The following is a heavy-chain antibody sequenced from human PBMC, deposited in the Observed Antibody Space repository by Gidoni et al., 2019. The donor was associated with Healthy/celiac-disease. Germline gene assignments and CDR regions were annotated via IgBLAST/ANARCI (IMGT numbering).Heavy chain of an antibody. J-gene: IGHJ3*02. CDR3: TRDRSSGWYGDAFDI. D-gene: IGHD6-19*01. CDR1: AFTFGDYA. CDR2: IRSKAYGGTT. Sequence: EVQLVESGGGLVQPGRSLRLSFTASAFTFGDYAMSWFRQAPGKGLEWVGFIRSKAYGGTTEYAASVKGRFTISRDDSKSIAYLQMNSLKTEDTAVYYCTRDRSSGWYGDAFDIWGQGTMVTVSS. V-gene: IGHV3-49*03.